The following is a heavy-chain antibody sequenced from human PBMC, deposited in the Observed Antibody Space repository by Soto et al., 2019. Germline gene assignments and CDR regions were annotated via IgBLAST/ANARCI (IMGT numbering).Heavy chain of an antibody. CDR3: VVDGWSSASSVD. V-gene: IGHV4-61*01. CDR1: GASVNSATYY. CDR2: ISYSGST. J-gene: IGHJ4*02. D-gene: IGHD6-19*01. Sequence: QVQLQESGPGLVKPSETLSLTCTVSGASVNSATYYWSWIRQPPGKGLEWIGYISYSGSTNYNPPLKSRVSNSADTSQNQLSQNLRCMHGADTAVYYSVVDGWSSASSVDWGQGTLVNVSS.